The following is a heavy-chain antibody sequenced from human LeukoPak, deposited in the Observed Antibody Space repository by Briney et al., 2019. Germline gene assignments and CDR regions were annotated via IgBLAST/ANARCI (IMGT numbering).Heavy chain of an antibody. CDR1: GFSFSSYN. V-gene: IGHV3-21*01. Sequence: GGFLRLSCAASGFSFSSYNMNWVRQTPGKGLEWVSSIDSVKGRFTISRDNARNSLYLQMNSLRGEDTAVYYCARDPYSGTYGDTYYYYMDVWGKGTTVTISS. CDR3: ARDPYSGTYGDTYYYYMDV. D-gene: IGHD1-26*01. J-gene: IGHJ6*03. CDR2: I.